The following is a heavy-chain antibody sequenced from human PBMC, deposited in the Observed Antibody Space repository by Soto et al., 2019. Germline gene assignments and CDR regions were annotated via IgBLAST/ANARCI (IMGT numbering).Heavy chain of an antibody. CDR3: AKDKGVFNWATSYFDY. J-gene: IGHJ4*02. V-gene: IGHV3-30*18. Sequence: QVQLVESGGGVVQPGRSLRLSCAASGFTFSNYAMHWVRQAPGKWLEWVALTSYDGNNEYYTDSVKGRFTISRDNSKNTLFLQMNSPRPEDTAVYYCAKDKGVFNWATSYFDYWGQGALVTVSS. CDR1: GFTFSNYA. CDR2: TSYDGNNE. D-gene: IGHD1-1*01.